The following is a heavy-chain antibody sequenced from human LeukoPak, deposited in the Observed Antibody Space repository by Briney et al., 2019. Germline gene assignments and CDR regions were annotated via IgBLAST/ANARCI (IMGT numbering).Heavy chain of an antibody. CDR2: FYYTGNT. V-gene: IGHV4-39*07. Sequence: TSSETLSLTCTVSGDSMSSTTYYWGWIRQPPGKGLEWIGSFYYTGNTYYNPSLKSRVTISVDTSKNQFSLKLSSVTAADTAVYYCARARESRIAVAGSYFDYWGQGTLVTVSS. J-gene: IGHJ4*02. CDR3: ARARESRIAVAGSYFDY. D-gene: IGHD6-19*01. CDR1: GDSMSSTTYY.